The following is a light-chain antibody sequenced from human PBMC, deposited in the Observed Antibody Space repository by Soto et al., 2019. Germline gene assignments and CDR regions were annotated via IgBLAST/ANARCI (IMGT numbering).Light chain of an antibody. V-gene: IGLV1-44*01. Sequence: QSVLTQPPSASGTPGQRLTISCSGSSSNIGSNSVTWYQQLAGTAPKVLIHSNDRRPSGVPDRFSGSKSGTSASLAISGLLSDDEADYYCAAWDDSLNGLVFGGGTKLTVL. CDR2: SND. CDR1: SSNIGSNS. CDR3: AAWDDSLNGLV. J-gene: IGLJ2*01.